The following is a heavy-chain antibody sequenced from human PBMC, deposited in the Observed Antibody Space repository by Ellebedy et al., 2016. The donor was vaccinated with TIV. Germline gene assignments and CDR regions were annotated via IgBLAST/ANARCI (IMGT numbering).Heavy chain of an antibody. V-gene: IGHV3-7*03. J-gene: IGHJ4*02. CDR2: IKEDGSEK. D-gene: IGHD4-17*01. Sequence: GESLKISXAASGFTFSSYSMNWVRQAPGKGLEWVANIKEDGSEKYYVDSVKGRFTISRDNAKKSLYLQMNSVRAEDTAVYYCARDPVGDYYFDYWGQGTLVTVSS. CDR3: ARDPVGDYYFDY. CDR1: GFTFSSYS.